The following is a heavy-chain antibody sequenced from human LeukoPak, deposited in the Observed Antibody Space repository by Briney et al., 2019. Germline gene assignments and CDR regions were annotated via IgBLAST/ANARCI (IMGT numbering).Heavy chain of an antibody. V-gene: IGHV3-53*01. CDR3: ARYTFRAVDI. CDR1: GLSLSVNY. D-gene: IGHD2-2*02. CDR2: IYRDGNT. J-gene: IGHJ3*02. Sequence: GGSLRLSCAASGLSLSVNYMTWVRQSPGKGLEWLSNIYRDGNTYYADSVNGRFSISRDDYNNTLYLEMNSLRAEDTALYYCARYTFRAVDIWGQGSMVTVSS.